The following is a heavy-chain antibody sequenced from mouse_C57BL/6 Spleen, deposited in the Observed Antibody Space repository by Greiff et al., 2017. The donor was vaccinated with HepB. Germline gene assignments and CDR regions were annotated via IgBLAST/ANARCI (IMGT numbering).Heavy chain of an antibody. V-gene: IGHV1-82*01. Sequence: VQGVESGPELVKPGASVKISCKASGYAFSSSWMNWVKQRPGKGLEWIGRIYPGDGDTNYNGKFKGKATLTADKSSSTAYMQLSSLTSEDSAVYFCARGSSGDFDYWGQGTTLTVSS. CDR1: GYAFSSSW. CDR2: IYPGDGDT. J-gene: IGHJ2*01. D-gene: IGHD3-2*02. CDR3: ARGSSGDFDY.